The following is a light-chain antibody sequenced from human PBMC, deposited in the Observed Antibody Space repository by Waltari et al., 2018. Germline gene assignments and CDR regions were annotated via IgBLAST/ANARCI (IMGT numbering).Light chain of an antibody. CDR2: WAS. CDR1: QNILYSSNSKNY. V-gene: IGKV4-1*01. J-gene: IGKJ2*01. CDR3: QQFYSTPYT. Sequence: DIVMTQSPDSLAVSLGERATINCKSSQNILYSSNSKNYLAWYQHKPGQPPKLLIYWASTRESGVPDRFSGSGSETDFTLTISSLEPDDFAVYFCQQFYSTPYTFGRGTRLEIK.